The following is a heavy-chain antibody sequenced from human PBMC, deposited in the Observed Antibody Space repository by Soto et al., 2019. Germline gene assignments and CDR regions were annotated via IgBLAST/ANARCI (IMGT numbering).Heavy chain of an antibody. CDR3: ARGGGGYYFDY. D-gene: IGHD3-16*01. Sequence: QVQLVQSGAEVKKPGSSVKVSCKASGGTFSSYALSWVRQAPGRGLEWMGGIIPIFGTANYAQKFQGRVTITADESTSTAYMEPSSPRSEDTAVYYCARGGGGYYFDYWGQGTLVTVSS. V-gene: IGHV1-69*01. J-gene: IGHJ4*02. CDR1: GGTFSSYA. CDR2: IIPIFGTA.